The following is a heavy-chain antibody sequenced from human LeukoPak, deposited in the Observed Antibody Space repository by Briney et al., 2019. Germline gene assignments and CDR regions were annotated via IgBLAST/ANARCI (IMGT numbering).Heavy chain of an antibody. Sequence: PGGSLRLSCAASGFTFSSYAMSWVRQAPGKGLEWVSAIYGSGGSTYYADSVKGRFTISRGNSKNTLYLQMNSLRAEDTAVYYRAKGHVMIIVGATDFDYWGQGTLVTVP. CDR2: IYGSGGST. CDR3: AKGHVMIIVGATDFDY. D-gene: IGHD1-26*01. CDR1: GFTFSSYA. J-gene: IGHJ4*02. V-gene: IGHV3-23*01.